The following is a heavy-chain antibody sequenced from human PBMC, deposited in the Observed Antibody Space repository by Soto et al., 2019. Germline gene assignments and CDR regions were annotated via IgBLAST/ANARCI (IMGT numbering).Heavy chain of an antibody. CDR2: FYYSGST. CDR3: ARRSVAGTGWFDP. J-gene: IGHJ5*02. CDR1: GGSISSTTYY. Sequence: QLQLQESGPGLVKPSETLSLTCTVSGGSISSTTYYWGWIRQPPGKGLEWIGTFYYSGSTSYNPSLKSRVTISVDTSKNQFSLKLSSVTAADTAVYYCARRSVAGTGWFDPWGQGILVTVSS. V-gene: IGHV4-39*01. D-gene: IGHD6-19*01.